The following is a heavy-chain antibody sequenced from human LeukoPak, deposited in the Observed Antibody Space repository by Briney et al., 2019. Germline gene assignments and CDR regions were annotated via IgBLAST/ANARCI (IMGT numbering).Heavy chain of an antibody. Sequence: SETLSLTCAVYGGSFSGYYWSWIRQPPGKGLEWIGEINHSGSTNYNPSLKSRVIISIDTSNNQFSLKLSSVTAADTAVYYCARLILTGYYGMDVWGQGTTVTVSS. CDR3: ARLILTGYYGMDV. CDR2: INHSGST. V-gene: IGHV4-34*01. CDR1: GGSFSGYY. J-gene: IGHJ6*02. D-gene: IGHD3-9*01.